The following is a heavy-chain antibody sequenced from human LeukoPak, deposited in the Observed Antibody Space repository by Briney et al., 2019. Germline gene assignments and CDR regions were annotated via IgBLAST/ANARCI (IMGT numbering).Heavy chain of an antibody. Sequence: GGSLRLSCAASGFTFSSYAMSWVRQAPGKGLEWVSAISGSGGSTYYADSVKGRFTISRDNSKNTLYLQMNSLRAEDTAVYYCAKGYQLVLDYYYGMDVWGQGTTVTVSS. CDR3: AKGYQLVLDYYYGMDV. J-gene: IGHJ6*02. D-gene: IGHD6-13*01. CDR2: ISGSGGST. V-gene: IGHV3-23*01. CDR1: GFTFSSYA.